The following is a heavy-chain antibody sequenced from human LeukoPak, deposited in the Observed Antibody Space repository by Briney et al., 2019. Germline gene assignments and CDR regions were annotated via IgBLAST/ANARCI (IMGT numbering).Heavy chain of an antibody. J-gene: IGHJ6*03. CDR1: GGSISSYY. V-gene: IGHV4-59*01. Sequence: SETLSLTCTVSGGSISSYYWSWIRQPPGKGLEWIGYIYYSGSTNYNPSLKSRVTISEDTSKNQFSLKLSSVTAADTAVYYCAREYDGYYYYYMDVWGKGTTVTVSS. CDR3: AREYDGYYYYYMDV. D-gene: IGHD1-1*01. CDR2: IYYSGST.